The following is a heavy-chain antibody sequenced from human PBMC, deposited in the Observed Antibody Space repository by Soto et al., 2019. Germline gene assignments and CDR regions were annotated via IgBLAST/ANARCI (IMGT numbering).Heavy chain of an antibody. J-gene: IGHJ6*01. CDR3: TTGAVEGL. CDR2: IKTSAGGGAT. V-gene: IGHV3-15*07. CDR1: GFSFNEAC. Sequence: EVQLVESAGGLVKPGGSLRLSCVASGFSFNEACMNWVRQAPGEGLEWVGRIKTSAGGGATDYAAPVQGRFTITRADSKNALYLYMNGRRTEDPAIYYCTTGAVEGLWGQGTTVTVS. D-gene: IGHD2-15*01.